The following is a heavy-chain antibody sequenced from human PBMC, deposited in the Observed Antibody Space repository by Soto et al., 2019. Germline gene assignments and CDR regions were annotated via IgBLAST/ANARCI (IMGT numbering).Heavy chain of an antibody. CDR1: GGSISNYY. V-gene: IGHV4-59*01. Sequence: PSETLSLTCTVSGGSISNYYWNWIRQSPGKGLEWIGYIYSSGSTHYNPSLQNRVTISIDTSKNQVSPKVNSVTAADTAVYYCARDHPHSYGVYYFDYWGQGTPVTVSS. CDR2: IYSSGST. J-gene: IGHJ4*02. D-gene: IGHD5-18*01. CDR3: ARDHPHSYGVYYFDY.